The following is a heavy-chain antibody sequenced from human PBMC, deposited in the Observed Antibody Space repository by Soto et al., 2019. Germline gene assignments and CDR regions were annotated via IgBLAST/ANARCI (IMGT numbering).Heavy chain of an antibody. CDR2: ISHSGDTK. V-gene: IGHV3-48*03. J-gene: IGHJ4*02. CDR1: GFTFSSYE. Sequence: EVQLVESGGGLVQPGGSLRLSCAASGFTFSSYEMNWVRQAPGKGLEWVSYISHSGDTKYYADSVKGRLTISRDNARNSLYLQMNSLRAEDTAVYYCARDPLWGCYPSNYYFDKWGQGTLVTVSS. D-gene: IGHD3-16*01. CDR3: ARDPLWGCYPSNYYFDK.